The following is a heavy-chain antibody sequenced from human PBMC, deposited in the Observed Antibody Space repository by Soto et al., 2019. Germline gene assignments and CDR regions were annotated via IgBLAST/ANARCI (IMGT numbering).Heavy chain of an antibody. Sequence: ASVKVSCKASGYSFNRYYMHWMRQAPGQGLEWMGIINPTGGATTYAQKFQGRFTMTGDPSTTTVYMELRSLRPEDTAVYFCAREGVDYVLRHGMDGWGKGTPVTVSS. J-gene: IGHJ6*04. D-gene: IGHD3-16*01. V-gene: IGHV1-46*02. CDR3: AREGVDYVLRHGMDG. CDR1: GYSFNRYY. CDR2: INPTGGAT.